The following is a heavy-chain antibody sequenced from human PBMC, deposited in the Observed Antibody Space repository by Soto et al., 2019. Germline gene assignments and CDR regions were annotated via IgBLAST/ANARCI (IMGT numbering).Heavy chain of an antibody. CDR2: VTANGANT. D-gene: IGHD3-10*01. CDR1: GFTFSNYD. J-gene: IGHJ5*02. V-gene: IGHV3-23*01. Sequence: EVQLLESGGGLVQPGGSLRLSCATSGFTFSNYDMSWLRQAPGEGLEWVSAVTANGANTYYAHSVKGRFTVSRDNSKNPLFLQLDSLRAEDTAIYYFSKDSGGVGGSWGQGTLVTVSS. CDR3: SKDSGGVGGS.